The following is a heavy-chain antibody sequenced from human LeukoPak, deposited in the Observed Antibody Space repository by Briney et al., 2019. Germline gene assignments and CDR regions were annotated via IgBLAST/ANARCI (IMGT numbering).Heavy chain of an antibody. J-gene: IGHJ3*02. Sequence: SETLSLTCTVSGGSISSSSYYWGWLRQPPGKGLEWIGSIYYSGSTYYNPSLKSRVTISVDTSKNQFSLKLSSVTAADTAVYYCARGSSGWYFAFDIWGQGTMVTVSS. CDR3: ARGSSGWYFAFDI. V-gene: IGHV4-39*01. CDR1: GGSISSSSYY. CDR2: IYYSGST. D-gene: IGHD6-19*01.